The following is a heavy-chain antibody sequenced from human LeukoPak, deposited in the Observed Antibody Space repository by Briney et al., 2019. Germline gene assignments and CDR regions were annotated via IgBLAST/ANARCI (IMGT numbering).Heavy chain of an antibody. CDR2: ISGSGGST. Sequence: PGGSLRLSCAASGFTFSSYAMSWVRQAPGKGLEWVSAISGSGGSTYYADSVKGRFTISRDNSKNTLYLQMNSLRAEDTAVYYCAKVGSRGYDSSGYLYWGQGTLVTVSS. D-gene: IGHD3-22*01. J-gene: IGHJ4*02. V-gene: IGHV3-23*01. CDR1: GFTFSSYA. CDR3: AKVGSRGYDSSGYLY.